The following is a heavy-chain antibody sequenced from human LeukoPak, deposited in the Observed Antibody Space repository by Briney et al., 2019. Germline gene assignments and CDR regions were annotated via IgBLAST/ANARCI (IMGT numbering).Heavy chain of an antibody. CDR2: IYPGDSDT. D-gene: IGHD3-10*01. J-gene: IGHJ6*03. CDR1: GYRFTSYW. Sequence: GGALKISWKGSGYRFTSYWIGWVRQMPGKGLEWMGIIYPGDSDTRYSPSFQGQVTISADKSISTAYLQWSSLKASDTAMYYCARQVRVYYYYMDVWGKGTTVTVSS. CDR3: ARQVRVYYYYMDV. V-gene: IGHV5-51*01.